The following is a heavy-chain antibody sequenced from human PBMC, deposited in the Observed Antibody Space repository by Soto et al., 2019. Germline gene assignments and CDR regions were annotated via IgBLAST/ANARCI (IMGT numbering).Heavy chain of an antibody. CDR2: IAYDGSNA. D-gene: IGHD2-15*01. CDR3: ARGDREDILVVVGARPGDSGIDI. J-gene: IGHJ6*02. Sequence: GGSLRLSCAVSGFTFRNHAMHWVRQAPGKGLECLAVIAYDGSNAFYGDSVKGRFTVSRDNSKNTLYLHMDSLRSEDTGVYYCARGDREDILVVVGARPGDSGIDIWGQGTTLTISS. V-gene: IGHV3-30-3*01. CDR1: GFTFRNHA.